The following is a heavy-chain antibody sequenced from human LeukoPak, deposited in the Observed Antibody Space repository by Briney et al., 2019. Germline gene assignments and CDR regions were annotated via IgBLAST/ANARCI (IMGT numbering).Heavy chain of an antibody. D-gene: IGHD2-2*01. CDR3: ARDGGRFVVVLAAPQAYFDY. Sequence: GASVKVSCKASGYTFTSYYMHWVRQGPGQGLEWMGIINPSGGSTSYAQKFQGRVTMTRDMSTSTVYMELSSLRSEDTAVYYCARDGGRFVVVLAAPQAYFDYWGQGTLVTVSS. J-gene: IGHJ4*02. CDR2: INPSGGST. CDR1: GYTFTSYY. V-gene: IGHV1-46*01.